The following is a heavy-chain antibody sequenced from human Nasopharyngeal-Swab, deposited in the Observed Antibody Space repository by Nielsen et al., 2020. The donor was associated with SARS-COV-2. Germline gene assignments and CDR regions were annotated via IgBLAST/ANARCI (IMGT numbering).Heavy chain of an antibody. CDR1: GYTFTSYY. V-gene: IGHV1-46*01. Sequence: ASVKVSCKASGYTFTSYYMHWVRQAPGQGLEWMGITNPSGGSTSYAQKFQGRVTMTRDTSTSTVYMELSSLRSEDTAVYYCARDQIGDSSGYDFDYWGQGTLVTVSS. CDR2: TNPSGGST. CDR3: ARDQIGDSSGYDFDY. D-gene: IGHD3-22*01. J-gene: IGHJ4*02.